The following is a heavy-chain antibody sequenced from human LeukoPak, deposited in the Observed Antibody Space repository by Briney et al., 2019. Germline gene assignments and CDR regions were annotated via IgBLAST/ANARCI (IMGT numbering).Heavy chain of an antibody. CDR3: AKDLGGSTDY. V-gene: IGHV3-23*01. D-gene: IGHD5-12*01. CDR1: GFTFNNYA. Sequence: PGGSLRLSCAASGFTFNNYAVSWVRQAPGKGLEWVSLIRGSTYYADSVKGRFTISRDNSQKTVYLQMNSLRAEDTALYYCAKDLGGSTDYWGQGTLVTVCS. J-gene: IGHJ4*02. CDR2: IRGST.